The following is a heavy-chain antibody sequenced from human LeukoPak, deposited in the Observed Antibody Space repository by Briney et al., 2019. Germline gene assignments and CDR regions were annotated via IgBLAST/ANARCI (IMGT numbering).Heavy chain of an antibody. CDR2: ISAYNGNT. CDR1: GYTFTSYG. D-gene: IGHD3-10*01. J-gene: IGHJ6*02. Sequence: GASVKVSCKASGYTFTSYGISWVRQAPGQGLEWMGWISAYNGNTNYAQKLQGRVTMTTGTSTSTAYMELSSLRSEDTAVYYCARLYGSGSYYNSNKYNYYYGMDVWGQGTTVTVSS. CDR3: ARLYGSGSYYNSNKYNYYYGMDV. V-gene: IGHV1-18*01.